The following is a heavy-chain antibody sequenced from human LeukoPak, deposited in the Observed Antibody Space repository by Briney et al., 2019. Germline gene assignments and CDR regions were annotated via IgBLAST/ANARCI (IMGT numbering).Heavy chain of an antibody. Sequence: PGASLRPSCAASGFTFSSYAMSWVRQAPGKGLEWVSAISGSGGSTYYADSVKGRFTISRDNSKNTLYLQMNSLRAEDTAVYYCAKDCSGGSCYFDYWGQGTLVTVSS. CDR3: AKDCSGGSCYFDY. D-gene: IGHD2-15*01. V-gene: IGHV3-23*01. CDR1: GFTFSSYA. CDR2: ISGSGGST. J-gene: IGHJ4*02.